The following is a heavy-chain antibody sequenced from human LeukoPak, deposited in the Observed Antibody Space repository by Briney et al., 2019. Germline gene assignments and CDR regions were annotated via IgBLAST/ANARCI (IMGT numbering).Heavy chain of an antibody. V-gene: IGHV3-7*03. CDR1: GFTFSSYW. CDR3: ARDGPSLLVAARGWFDP. CDR2: IKQDGSEK. J-gene: IGHJ5*02. Sequence: GGSLRLSCAASGFTFSSYWMSWVRQAPGKGLEWVANIKQDGSEKYYVDSVKGRFTISRDNAKNSLYLQMNSLRAEDTAVYYCARDGPSLLVAARGWFDPWGQGTLVTVSS. D-gene: IGHD2-15*01.